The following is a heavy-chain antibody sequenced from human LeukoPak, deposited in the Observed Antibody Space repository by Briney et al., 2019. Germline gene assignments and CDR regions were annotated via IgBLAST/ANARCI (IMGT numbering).Heavy chain of an antibody. CDR3: ARDIIVQGTSWNAFDI. CDR2: INPNSGGT. V-gene: IGHV1-2*02. J-gene: IGHJ3*02. Sequence: ASVKVSCKASRYTFTGYYMHWVRQAPGQGLEWMGWINPNSGGTNYAQKFQGRVTMTRDTSISTAYMELSRLRSDDTAVYYCARDIIVQGTSWNAFDIWGQGTMVTVSS. D-gene: IGHD2-2*01. CDR1: RYTFTGYY.